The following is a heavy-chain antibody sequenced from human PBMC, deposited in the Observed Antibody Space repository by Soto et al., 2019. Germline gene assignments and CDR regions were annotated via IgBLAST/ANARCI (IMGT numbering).Heavy chain of an antibody. D-gene: IGHD3-22*01. CDR1: GFTFSSHW. CDR2: INNDGSAT. J-gene: IGHJ3*02. V-gene: IGHV3-74*01. Sequence: EVELVESGGGLVRPGGSLRLSCAASGFTFSSHWMHWVRQVPGKWLVWVSRINNDGSATNYADSVKGRFTTSRDNAKNTLYLQMNSLRAEETAVYYCARVVTMIRNAFDIWGKGTMVTVSS. CDR3: ARVVTMIRNAFDI.